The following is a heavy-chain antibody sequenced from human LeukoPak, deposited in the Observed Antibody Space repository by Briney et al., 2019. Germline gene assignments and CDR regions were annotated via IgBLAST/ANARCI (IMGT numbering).Heavy chain of an antibody. D-gene: IGHD2-2*01. CDR3: AGCSSTSCYPPAFDI. Sequence: KASETLSLTCTVSGGSISSSSYYWGWIRQPPGKGLERIGSIYYSGSTYYNPSLKSRVTISVDTSKNQFSLKLSSVTAADTAVYYCAGCSSTSCYPPAFDIWGQGTMVTVSS. J-gene: IGHJ3*02. CDR1: GGSISSSSYY. CDR2: IYYSGST. V-gene: IGHV4-39*01.